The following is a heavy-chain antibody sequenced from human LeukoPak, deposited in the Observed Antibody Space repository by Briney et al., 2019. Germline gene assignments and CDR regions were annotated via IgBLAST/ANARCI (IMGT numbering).Heavy chain of an antibody. V-gene: IGHV4-34*01. CDR3: ARGHHDILTGYYYYYGMDV. CDR2: INHSGST. Sequence: SETLSLTCAVHGGSFSGYYWSWIRQPPGKGLEWIGEINHSGSTNYNPSLKSRVTISVDTSKNQFSLKLSSVTAADTAVYYCARGHHDILTGYYYYYGMDVWGQGTTVTVSS. D-gene: IGHD3-9*01. J-gene: IGHJ6*02. CDR1: GGSFSGYY.